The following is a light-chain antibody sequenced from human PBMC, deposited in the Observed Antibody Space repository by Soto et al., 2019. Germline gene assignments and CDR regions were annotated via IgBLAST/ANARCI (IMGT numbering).Light chain of an antibody. Sequence: QPVLTQPPSVSGAPGQRVTISCTGSSSNIGAGYDVHWYQQLPGTAPKLLIYGNSNRPSGVPDRFSGSKSGTSASLAITGLQAEDEADYSCQPYDSSLSGSVVFGGGTKLTVL. CDR3: QPYDSSLSGSVV. CDR2: GNS. CDR1: SSNIGAGYD. J-gene: IGLJ2*01. V-gene: IGLV1-40*01.